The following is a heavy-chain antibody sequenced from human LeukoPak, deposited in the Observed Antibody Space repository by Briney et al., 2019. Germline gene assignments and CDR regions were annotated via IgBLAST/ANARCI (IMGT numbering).Heavy chain of an antibody. J-gene: IGHJ1*01. CDR3: ARGDTAMVSGKYFQH. CDR2: IIPIFGTA. Sequence: ASVKVSCKASGGTFSSYAISWVRQAPGQGLEWMGGIIPIFGTANYAQKFQGGVTITTDESTSTAYMELSSLRSEDTAVYYCARGDTAMVSGKYFQHWGQGTLVTVSS. D-gene: IGHD5-18*01. V-gene: IGHV1-69*05. CDR1: GGTFSSYA.